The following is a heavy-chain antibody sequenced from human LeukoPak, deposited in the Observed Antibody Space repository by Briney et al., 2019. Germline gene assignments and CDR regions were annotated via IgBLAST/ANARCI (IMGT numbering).Heavy chain of an antibody. D-gene: IGHD6-19*01. CDR3: AKGPLIEVAGTTWDY. J-gene: IGHJ4*02. Sequence: PGGSLRLSCAASGFTFSSYAMSWVRQTPGKGLEWVSAISGSGVNTYYADSVKGRFTISRDSSKNTLYVQMNSLRAEDTAVYYCAKGPLIEVAGTTWDYWGQGTLVTVSS. V-gene: IGHV3-23*01. CDR1: GFTFSSYA. CDR2: ISGSGVNT.